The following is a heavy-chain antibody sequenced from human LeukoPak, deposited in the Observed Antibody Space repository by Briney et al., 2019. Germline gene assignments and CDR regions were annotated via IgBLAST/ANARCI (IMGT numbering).Heavy chain of an antibody. Sequence: GGSLRLSCAASGFTFSNAWMSWVRQAPGKGREWVGRIKSKTDGGTTDYAAPVKGRFTISRDDSKNTLYLQMNSLKTEDTAVYYCWAAAAYYYYYGMDVWGKGTTVTVSS. D-gene: IGHD6-13*01. CDR1: GFTFSNAW. CDR3: WAAAAYYYYYGMDV. J-gene: IGHJ6*04. CDR2: IKSKTDGGTT. V-gene: IGHV3-15*01.